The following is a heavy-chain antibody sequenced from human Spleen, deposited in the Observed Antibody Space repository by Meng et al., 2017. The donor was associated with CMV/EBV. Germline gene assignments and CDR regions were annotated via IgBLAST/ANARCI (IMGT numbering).Heavy chain of an antibody. V-gene: IGHV4-61*08. CDR2: VYYNGNP. CDR3: ARGVYWFEF. CDR1: GVSVSDLGFY. D-gene: IGHD2-8*02. Sequence: LSCAVSGVSVSDLGFYWTWIRQSPGKGLQCIGYVYYNGNPNLNPSLTGRVTMSMERSANQFSLRLTSVTTADTAVYYCARGVYWFEFWGQGALVTVSS. J-gene: IGHJ4*02.